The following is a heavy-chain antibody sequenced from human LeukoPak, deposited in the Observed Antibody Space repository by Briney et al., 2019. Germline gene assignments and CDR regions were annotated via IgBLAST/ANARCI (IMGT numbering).Heavy chain of an antibody. CDR2: IYHSGST. Sequence: PSQTLSLTCTVSGGSISSGGYYWSWIRQPPGKGLEWIGYIYHSGSTYYNPSLKSRVTMSVDRSKNQFSLKLSSVTAADTAVYYCAREKSSSWSSSIDYWGQGTLVTVSS. J-gene: IGHJ4*02. CDR3: AREKSSSWSSSIDY. V-gene: IGHV4-30-2*01. CDR1: GGSISSGGYY. D-gene: IGHD6-13*01.